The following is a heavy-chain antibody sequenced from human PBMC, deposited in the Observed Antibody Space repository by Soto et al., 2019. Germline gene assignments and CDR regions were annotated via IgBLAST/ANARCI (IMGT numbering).Heavy chain of an antibody. V-gene: IGHV3-74*01. CDR3: VGVGYGDFGG. Sequence: EVQLVESGGGLVKPAGSLRLSCAASGFTFSSYWMHWVRQAPGKGLVWVSRIKSDGSDIGDADFVMGRFTIARDNAKKTMYLQVGGLRADDTAGYYCVGVGYGDFGGWGQGTLVTVSS. CDR1: GFTFSSYW. J-gene: IGHJ4*02. D-gene: IGHD4-17*01. CDR2: IKSDGSDI.